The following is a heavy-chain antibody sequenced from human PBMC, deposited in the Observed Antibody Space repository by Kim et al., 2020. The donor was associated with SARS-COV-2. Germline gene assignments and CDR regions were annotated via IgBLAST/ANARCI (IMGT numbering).Heavy chain of an antibody. Sequence: ASVKVSCKASGYTFTSYGISWVRQAPGQGLEWMGWISAYNGNTNYAQKLQGRVTMTTDTSTSTAYMELRSLRSDDTAVYYCARFSSGWSGSLPFDYWGQGTLVTVSS. V-gene: IGHV1-18*01. CDR1: GYTFTSYG. CDR2: ISAYNGNT. J-gene: IGHJ4*02. D-gene: IGHD6-19*01. CDR3: ARFSSGWSGSLPFDY.